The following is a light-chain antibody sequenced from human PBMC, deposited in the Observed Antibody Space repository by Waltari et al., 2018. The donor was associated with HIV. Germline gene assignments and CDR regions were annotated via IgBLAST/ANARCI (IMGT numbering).Light chain of an antibody. CDR2: EVR. V-gene: IGLV2-14*01. Sequence: QSALTPPASVSGSPGQSIHISCTGTSTDGGVYTYVSWYQQHPGKAPKLMIYEVRNRPSGVSNRFSGSKSGNTASLTISGLQAEDEADYYCSSYTSSSTRVFGGGTNLTVL. CDR1: STDGGVYTY. CDR3: SSYTSSSTRV. J-gene: IGLJ3*02.